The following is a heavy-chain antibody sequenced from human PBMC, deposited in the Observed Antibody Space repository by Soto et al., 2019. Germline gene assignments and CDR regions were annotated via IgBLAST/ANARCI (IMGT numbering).Heavy chain of an antibody. CDR1: GFTFDGYA. CDR3: AKGGRSMDV. J-gene: IGHJ6*02. Sequence: PGGSLRLSCAASGFTFDGYAMHWVRQAPGKGLEWVSGISWNSGSIGYADSVKGRFTISRDNAKNSLYLQMNSLRAEDTALYYCAKGGRSMDVWGQGTTVTVSS. V-gene: IGHV3-9*01. CDR2: ISWNSGSI.